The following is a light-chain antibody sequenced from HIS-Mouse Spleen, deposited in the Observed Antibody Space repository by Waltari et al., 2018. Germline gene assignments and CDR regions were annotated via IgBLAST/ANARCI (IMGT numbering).Light chain of an antibody. V-gene: IGKV3-11*01. CDR3: QQRSNWIT. CDR1: QSVSSY. CDR2: DSS. J-gene: IGKJ5*01. Sequence: EIVLTQSPATLSLSPGERATLSFRASQSVSSYLAWYQRKPGQAPRLLIYDSSNRATGIPARFSGSGSGTDFTLTISSLEPEDFAVYYCQQRSNWITFGQGTRLEIK.